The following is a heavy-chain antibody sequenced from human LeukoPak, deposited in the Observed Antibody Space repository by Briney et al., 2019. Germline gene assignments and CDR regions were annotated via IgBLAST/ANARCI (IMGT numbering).Heavy chain of an antibody. Sequence: PGGSLRLSCTASGFTFGDYAMSWVRQAPGKGLEWVGFIRSKAYGGTTEYAASVKGRFTISRDDSKSIAYLQMNSLKTEDTAVYYCTRASYCSSTSCLLDYWGQGTLVTVSS. J-gene: IGHJ4*02. D-gene: IGHD2-2*01. CDR2: IRSKAYGGTT. V-gene: IGHV3-49*04. CDR1: GFTFGDYA. CDR3: TRASYCSSTSCLLDY.